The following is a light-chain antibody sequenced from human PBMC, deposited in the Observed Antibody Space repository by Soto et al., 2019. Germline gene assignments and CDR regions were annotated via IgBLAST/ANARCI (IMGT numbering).Light chain of an antibody. Sequence: IPLTQSPSIVSASVGDRVAITCRASQNLGKWLAWYQHKAGKAPKLLVFDASNLHDGVPSWFSGTGSGTEFTLTISGLQPDDFGTYYCQQYERSYSFGQGTTVDIK. CDR2: DAS. J-gene: IGKJ2*01. CDR1: QNLGKW. V-gene: IGKV1-5*01. CDR3: QQYERSYS.